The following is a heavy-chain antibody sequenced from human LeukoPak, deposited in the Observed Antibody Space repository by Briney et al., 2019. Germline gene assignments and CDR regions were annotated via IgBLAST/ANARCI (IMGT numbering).Heavy chain of an antibody. CDR3: ARDASRVVVVIDYFDY. CDR2: INAGNGNT. CDR1: GYTFTSYY. J-gene: IGHJ4*02. D-gene: IGHD3-22*01. V-gene: IGHV1-3*01. Sequence: ASVKVSCKASGYTFTSYYMHWVRQAPGQRLEWMGWINAGNGNTKYSQKFQGRVTITRDSSASTAYMELSSLRSEDTAVYYCARDASRVVVVIDYFDYWGQGTLVTVSS.